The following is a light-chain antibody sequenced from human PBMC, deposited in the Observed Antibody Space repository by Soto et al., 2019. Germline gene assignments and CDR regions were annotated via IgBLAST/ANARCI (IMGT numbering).Light chain of an antibody. CDR1: QSISSW. V-gene: IGKV1-5*03. Sequence: DIQMTQSPSTLSASVGDRVTITCRASQSISSWLAWYQQKPGKAPKLLIYKASSLESGVPSRFRGSGSGTEFTLTIRSIQPDDFATYYCQQYNSYSRTFGQWTKVEI. CDR3: QQYNSYSRT. J-gene: IGKJ1*01. CDR2: KAS.